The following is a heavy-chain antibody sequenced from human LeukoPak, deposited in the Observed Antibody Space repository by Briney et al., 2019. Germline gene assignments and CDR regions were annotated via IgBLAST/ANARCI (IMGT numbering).Heavy chain of an antibody. CDR3: ARGDYVYGGTDY. CDR1: GYTFTSYD. V-gene: IGHV1-8*02. J-gene: IGHJ4*02. Sequence: ASVKVSCKASGYTFTSYDINWVRQATGQGLEWVGYMNPNSGNTGYAQKFQGRVTMTRDTSISTAYMELSSLRSEDTAVYYCARGDYVYGGTDYWGQGTLVTVSS. CDR2: MNPNSGNT. D-gene: IGHD4-17*01.